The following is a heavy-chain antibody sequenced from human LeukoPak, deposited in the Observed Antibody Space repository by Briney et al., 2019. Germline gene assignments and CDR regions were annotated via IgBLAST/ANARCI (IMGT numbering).Heavy chain of an antibody. CDR3: AKRRLVYDRWSGYYWFDP. CDR1: GYTFTGYY. Sequence: ASVKVSCKASGYTFTGYYMHWVRQAPGQGLEWMGWINPNSGGTNSAQKFQGRVTMTRDTSISTAYMELSRLRSDNMALYYSAKRRLVYDRWSGYYWFDPWGQGTLVTVSS. V-gene: IGHV1-2*02. J-gene: IGHJ5*02. CDR2: INPNSGGT. D-gene: IGHD3-3*01.